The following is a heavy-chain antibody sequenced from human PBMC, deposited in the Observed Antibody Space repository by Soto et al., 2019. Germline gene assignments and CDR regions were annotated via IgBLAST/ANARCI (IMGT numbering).Heavy chain of an antibody. V-gene: IGHV3-21*01. Sequence: GSLILSCESSGFRFITYIMHSVRPAPGKGLEWVSSIGRRSDIYYADSVKGRFTISRDNAKNSVSLQMNSLRDEDTAVYYCAREETAWPLAYGLDVWGQGTTVNVS. D-gene: IGHD2-21*02. CDR2: IGRRSDI. CDR1: GFRFITYI. J-gene: IGHJ6*02. CDR3: AREETAWPLAYGLDV.